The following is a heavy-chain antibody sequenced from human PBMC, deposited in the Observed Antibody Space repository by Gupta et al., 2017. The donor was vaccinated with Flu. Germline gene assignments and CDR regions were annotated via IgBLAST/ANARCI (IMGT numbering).Heavy chain of an antibody. CDR2: INVGSGDT. J-gene: IGHJ5*02. V-gene: IGHV1-3*01. CDR1: GYRFDNFA. Sequence: HVQVVQSGAEVKKPGASVKLSCKASGYRFDNFAFHWVRPAPGQNLERMGWINVGSGDTKYSQKFQGRLTMTRDTSASTAYMELSSLISEDTAVYYCAGGRLTGSSNWFDPWGQGTLVTVSS. CDR3: AGGRLTGSSNWFDP. D-gene: IGHD6-6*01.